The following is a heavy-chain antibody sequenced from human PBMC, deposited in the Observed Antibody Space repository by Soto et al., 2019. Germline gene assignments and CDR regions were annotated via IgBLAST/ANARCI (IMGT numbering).Heavy chain of an antibody. CDR3: AGVEGETAVEHV. CDR1: GGTLHSYT. CDR2: IIPIFGIA. D-gene: IGHD5-18*01. V-gene: IGHV1-69*01. Sequence: QVQLVQSGAAVKKPGASVKVSCKASGGTLHSYTISRVRQAPGQGLEWMGGIIPIFGIANYAQKFQGGVTITAEESTGVAYMEMSSLRAEYTAVYYCAGVEGETAVEHVCSQGTTVTVSS. J-gene: IGHJ6*02.